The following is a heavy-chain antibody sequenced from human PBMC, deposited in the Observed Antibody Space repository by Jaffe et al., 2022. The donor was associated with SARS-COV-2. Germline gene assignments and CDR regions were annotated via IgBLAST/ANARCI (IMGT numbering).Heavy chain of an antibody. D-gene: IGHD3-10*01. CDR1: GYTFTSYD. CDR3: ARGGYLSKRVLWFGNAFDI. CDR2: MNPNSGNT. V-gene: IGHV1-8*01. J-gene: IGHJ3*02. Sequence: QVQLVQSGAEVKKPGASVKVSCKASGYTFTSYDINWVRQATGQGLEWMGWMNPNSGNTGYAQKFQGRVTMTRNTSISTAYMELSSLRSEDTAVYYCARGGYLSKRVLWFGNAFDIWGQGTMVTVSS.